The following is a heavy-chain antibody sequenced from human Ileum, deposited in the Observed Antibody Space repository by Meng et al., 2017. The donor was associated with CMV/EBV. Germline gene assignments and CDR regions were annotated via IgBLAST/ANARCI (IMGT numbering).Heavy chain of an antibody. CDR3: ARVVAEAMDV. D-gene: IGHD2-15*01. J-gene: IGHJ6*02. V-gene: IGHV3-7*04. Sequence: GGSLRLSCAASRFTFSNYWVRWVRQAPGQGLEWVASINEDGSEEYSVASVRGRFTISRDSAKNKVYLQMNSLMAGDTAVYYCARVVAEAMDVWGQGTPVTVSS. CDR1: RFTFSNYW. CDR2: INEDGSEE.